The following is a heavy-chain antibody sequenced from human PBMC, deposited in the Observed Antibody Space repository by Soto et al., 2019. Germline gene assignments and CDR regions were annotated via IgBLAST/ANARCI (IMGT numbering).Heavy chain of an antibody. CDR2: INAGNGNT. CDR1: GYTFTSYA. J-gene: IGHJ3*02. D-gene: IGHD3-22*01. V-gene: IGHV1-3*01. Sequence: ASVKVSCKASGYTFTSYAMHWVRQAPGQRLEWMGWINAGNGNTKYSQKFQGRVTITRDTSASTAYMELSSVRSEDTAVYYCARDLKTYYYDSSGYPIAFDIWGQGTMVTVSS. CDR3: ARDLKTYYYDSSGYPIAFDI.